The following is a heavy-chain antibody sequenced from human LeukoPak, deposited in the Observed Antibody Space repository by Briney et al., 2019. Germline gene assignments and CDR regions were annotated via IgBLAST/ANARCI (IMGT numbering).Heavy chain of an antibody. CDR3: ARDQAATNTQVRFCLD. CDR2: ISGYNGNI. V-gene: IGHV1-18*01. J-gene: IGHJ4*02. D-gene: IGHD3-9*01. CDR1: GYTFTSYG. Sequence: GSVKVSCKASGYTFTSYGISWVRQAPGQGLEWMGWISGYNGNINYAQKFQGRVTMTTDTSTSTAYMELRSLRSDDTAVYYCARDQAATNTQVRFCLDWGQGTLVTVSS.